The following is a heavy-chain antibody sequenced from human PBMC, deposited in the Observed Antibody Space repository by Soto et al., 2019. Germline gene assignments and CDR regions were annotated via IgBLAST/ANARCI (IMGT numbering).Heavy chain of an antibody. D-gene: IGHD5-12*01. J-gene: IGHJ4*02. CDR2: IYYSGST. CDR1: GGSISSYY. CDR3: AREEMATITGGYFDY. Sequence: SETLSLTCTVSGGSISSYYWSWIRQPPGKGLEWIGYIYYSGSTNYNPSLKSRVTISVDTSKNQFSLKLSPVTAADTAVYYCAREEMATITGGYFDYWGQGTLVTRLL. V-gene: IGHV4-59*01.